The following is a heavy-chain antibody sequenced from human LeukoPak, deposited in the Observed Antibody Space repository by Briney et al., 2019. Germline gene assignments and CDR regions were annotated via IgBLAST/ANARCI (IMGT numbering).Heavy chain of an antibody. CDR1: GGTFSSYA. D-gene: IGHD2-2*01. J-gene: IGHJ4*02. V-gene: IGHV1-69*01. Sequence: SVKVSCKATGGTFSSYAISWVRQAPGQGLEWMGGIIPIFGTANYAQKFQGRVTITADESTSTAYMELSSLRSEGTAVYYCARGRVAPVPDYWGQGTLVTVSS. CDR2: IIPIFGTA. CDR3: ARGRVAPVPDY.